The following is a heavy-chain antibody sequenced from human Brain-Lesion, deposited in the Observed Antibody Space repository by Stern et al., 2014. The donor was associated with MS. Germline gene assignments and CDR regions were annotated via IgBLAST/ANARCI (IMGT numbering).Heavy chain of an antibody. Sequence: QVQLVQSGAEVKKPGASVKVSCKTSGYIFTGYYIHWVRQATGQGLEWMAWINPNTGGTKYAKKFQGRVTMSRDTSISTAYVELSSLTSDDTAVYYCARDQRGITIFGVVTDYYYLGMDVWGQGTTVTVSS. D-gene: IGHD3-3*01. CDR3: ARDQRGITIFGVVTDYYYLGMDV. CDR1: GYIFTGYY. J-gene: IGHJ6*02. CDR2: INPNTGGT. V-gene: IGHV1-2*02.